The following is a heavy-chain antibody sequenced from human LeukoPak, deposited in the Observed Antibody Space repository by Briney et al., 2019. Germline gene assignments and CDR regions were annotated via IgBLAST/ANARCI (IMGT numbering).Heavy chain of an antibody. CDR3: ARAERDGYNYY. CDR1: EFTFSSYW. CDR2: IKHDGSEK. D-gene: IGHD5-24*01. V-gene: IGHV3-7*04. Sequence: QAGGSLRLSCATSEFTFSSYWMSWVRQAPGKGLEWVANIKHDGSEKYYVDSVKGRFTISRDNAKNSLYLQMNSLRAEDTAVYYCARAERDGYNYYWGQGTLVTVSS. J-gene: IGHJ4*02.